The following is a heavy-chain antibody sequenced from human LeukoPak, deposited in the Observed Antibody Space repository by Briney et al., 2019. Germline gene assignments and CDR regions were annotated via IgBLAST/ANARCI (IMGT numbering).Heavy chain of an antibody. D-gene: IGHD2-2*01. CDR3: ARGGISSPGWFDP. Sequence: TSETLSLTCTVSGGSISSGGYYWSWIRQPPGKGLEWIGYIYHSGSTYYNPSLKSRVTISVDRSKNQFSLKLSSVTAADTAVYYCARGGISSPGWFDPWGQGTLVTVSS. CDR1: GGSISSGGYY. V-gene: IGHV4-30-2*01. CDR2: IYHSGST. J-gene: IGHJ5*02.